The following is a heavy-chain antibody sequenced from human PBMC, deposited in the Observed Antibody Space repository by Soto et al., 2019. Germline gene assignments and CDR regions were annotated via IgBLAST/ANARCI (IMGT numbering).Heavy chain of an antibody. V-gene: IGHV1-2*04. D-gene: IGHD2-8*01. CDR1: GYTFTGYY. Sequence: ASVKVSCKASGYTFTGYYMHWVRQAPGQGLEWMGWINPNSGGTNYAQKFQGWVTMTRDTSISTAYMELSRLRSDDTAVYYCARVNCTNGVCYDAFDIWGRGTMVTVSS. CDR3: ARVNCTNGVCYDAFDI. J-gene: IGHJ3*02. CDR2: INPNSGGT.